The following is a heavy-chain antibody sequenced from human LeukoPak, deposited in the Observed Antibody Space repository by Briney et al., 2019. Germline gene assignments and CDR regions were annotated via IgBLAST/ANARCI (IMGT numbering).Heavy chain of an antibody. V-gene: IGHV1-18*01. J-gene: IGHJ4*02. CDR2: INVYNSDT. D-gene: IGHD3-9*01. CDR3: ARGGLRYIDWLLSPAALDY. Sequence: ASVKVSCKASGYILTSYGISWVRRAPGQGLEWMGWINVYNSDTNYAQKLQGRVTMTIDTSTSTAYMELTSLRSDDTAMYYCARGGLRYIDWLLSPAALDYWGQGTLVTVSS. CDR1: GYILTSYG.